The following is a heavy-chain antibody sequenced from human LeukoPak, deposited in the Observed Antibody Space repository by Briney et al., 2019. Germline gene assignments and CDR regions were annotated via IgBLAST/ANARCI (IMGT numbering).Heavy chain of an antibody. Sequence: GGSLRLSCAASGFSFSDHYMDWVRQAPGKGLVWVSRINSDGSSTSYADSVKGRFTVSRDNAKNTLYLQMNSLRAEDTAVYYCARATGSYYSLGYWGQGTLVTVSS. CDR2: INSDGSST. CDR3: ARATGSYYSLGY. J-gene: IGHJ4*02. CDR1: GFSFSDHY. V-gene: IGHV3-74*01. D-gene: IGHD1-26*01.